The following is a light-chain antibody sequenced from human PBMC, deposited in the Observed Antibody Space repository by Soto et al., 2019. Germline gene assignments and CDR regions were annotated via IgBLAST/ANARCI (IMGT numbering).Light chain of an antibody. CDR1: QSLAYSDGNTY. J-gene: IGKJ2*01. V-gene: IGKV2-30*01. Sequence: DVVMTQSPLSLPVTLGQPASISCRSSQSLAYSDGNTYLNWFQQRPGQSPRRLIYKVSNRDSGVPNRFSGSGSGTDFTLKIRRVEAEDVGVCYCMQGTHCPPYTFGQGTKLEIK. CDR3: MQGTHCPPYT. CDR2: KVS.